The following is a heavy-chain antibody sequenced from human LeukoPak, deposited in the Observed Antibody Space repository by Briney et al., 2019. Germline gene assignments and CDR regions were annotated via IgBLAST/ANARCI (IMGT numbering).Heavy chain of an antibody. CDR1: GFTFSSYG. D-gene: IGHD3-10*01. J-gene: IGHJ6*02. CDR2: IWYDGSNK. V-gene: IGHV3-33*06. CDR3: AKSVSMVRGVISYGMDV. Sequence: GRSLRLSCAASGFTFSSYGMHWVRQAPGKGLEWVAVIWYDGSNKYYADSVKGRFTISRDNSKNTLYLQMNSLRVEDTAVYYCAKSVSMVRGVISYGMDVWGQGTTVTVSS.